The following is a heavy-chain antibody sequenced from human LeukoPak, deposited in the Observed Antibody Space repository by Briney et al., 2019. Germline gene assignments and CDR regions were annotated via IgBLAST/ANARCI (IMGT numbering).Heavy chain of an antibody. Sequence: PSETLSLTCTVSGGSISSYYWSWIRQPPGKGLEWIGYIYYSGSTNYNPSLKSRVTTSVDTSKHQFSLKLSSVTAADTAVYYCARRPLGWGNAFDIWGRGTMVTVSS. J-gene: IGHJ3*02. V-gene: IGHV4-59*08. CDR3: ARRPLGWGNAFDI. CDR1: GGSISSYY. CDR2: IYYSGST. D-gene: IGHD3-16*01.